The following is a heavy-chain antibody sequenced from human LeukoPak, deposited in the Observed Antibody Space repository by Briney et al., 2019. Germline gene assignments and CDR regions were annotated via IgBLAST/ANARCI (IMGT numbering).Heavy chain of an antibody. J-gene: IGHJ4*02. CDR2: IGNKASNYAT. D-gene: IGHD3-3*01. CDR3: AGDYDSWTGLNY. Sequence: GGSLRLSCEASGFTFSGSAMHWVRQASGKGLEWVGHIGNKASNYATDYAPSLKGRFTISRDDSKDTAYLQVNSLKPEDTAVYYCAGDYDSWTGLNYWGLGTLVTVSS. CDR1: GFTFSGSA. V-gene: IGHV3-73*01.